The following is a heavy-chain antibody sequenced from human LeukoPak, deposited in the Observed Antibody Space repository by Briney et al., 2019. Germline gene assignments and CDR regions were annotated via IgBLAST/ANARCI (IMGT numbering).Heavy chain of an antibody. J-gene: IGHJ3*01. CDR2: IYSGGST. CDR3: ARDLSTMVILGAFAL. V-gene: IGHV3-53*05. D-gene: IGHD3-10*01. CDR1: GFTVSSNY. Sequence: GGSLRLSCAASGFTVSSNYMSWVRQAPGKGLEWVSVIYSGGSTYYADSVKGRFTISRDNSKNTLYLQMNSLRVEDTAVYFCARDLSTMVILGAFALWGQGTMVTVSS.